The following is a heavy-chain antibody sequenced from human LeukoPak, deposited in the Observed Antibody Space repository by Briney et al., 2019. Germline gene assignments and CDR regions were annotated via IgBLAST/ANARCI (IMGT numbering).Heavy chain of an antibody. J-gene: IGHJ6*02. D-gene: IGHD1-26*01. CDR1: GGSISSYY. Sequence: PSETLSLTCTVSGGSISSYYWSWIRQPPGKGLEWIGYIYYSGSTNYNPSLKSRVTISVDTSKNQFSLKLSSVTAADTAVYYCAGQPLEGMGAPRGHYYYYGMDVWGQGTTVTVSS. CDR2: IYYSGST. CDR3: AGQPLEGMGAPRGHYYYYGMDV. V-gene: IGHV4-59*08.